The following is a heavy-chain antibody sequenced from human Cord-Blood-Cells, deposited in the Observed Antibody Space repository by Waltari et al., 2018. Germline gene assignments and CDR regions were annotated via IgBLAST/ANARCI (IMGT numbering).Heavy chain of an antibody. CDR2: INHSGST. V-gene: IGHV4-34*01. Sequence: QVQLQQWGAGLLKPSETLSLTCAVYGGSFSGYYWSWIRQPPGKGREWIGEINHSGSTNYKPSLKSRVTISVDTSKNQFSLKLSSVTAADTAVYYCARAVAAARYFQHWGQGTLVTVSS. J-gene: IGHJ1*01. D-gene: IGHD6-13*01. CDR3: ARAVAAARYFQH. CDR1: GGSFSGYY.